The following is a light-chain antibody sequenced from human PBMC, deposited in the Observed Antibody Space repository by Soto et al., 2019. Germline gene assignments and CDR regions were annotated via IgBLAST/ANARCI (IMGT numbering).Light chain of an antibody. CDR2: GAT. CDR3: QQYDDWLRLT. V-gene: IGKV3D-15*01. CDR1: QSVNIY. J-gene: IGKJ4*01. Sequence: EIVMSKSPATLSVSPGERATLSCRASQSVNIYLAWYQQKPGQAPRLLIFGATYRATGIPARFSGSGSGTEFNLTISSLQSEDFAVYFCQQYDDWLRLTFGGGTKVDI.